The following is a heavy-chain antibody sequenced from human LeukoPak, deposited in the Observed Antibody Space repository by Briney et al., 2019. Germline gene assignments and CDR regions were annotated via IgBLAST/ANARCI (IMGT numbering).Heavy chain of an antibody. CDR1: GFTFNTYW. V-gene: IGHV3-7*03. CDR3: AKDVYSSGTGYFDY. D-gene: IGHD6-19*01. CDR2: VRQDGGEG. J-gene: IGHJ4*02. Sequence: GGSLRLSCAASGFTFNTYWMTWVRQAPGRGLEWVANVRQDGGEGHYVDSVKGRFTISRDNAKNSLYLQMNSLRAEDTALYYCAKDVYSSGTGYFDYWGQGTLVTVSS.